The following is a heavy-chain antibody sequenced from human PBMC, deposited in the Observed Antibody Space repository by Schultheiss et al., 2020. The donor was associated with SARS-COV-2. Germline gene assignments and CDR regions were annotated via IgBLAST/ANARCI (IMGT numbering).Heavy chain of an antibody. CDR1: GYSISSGYY. CDR3: ARGTPYSSSWPYWYFDL. J-gene: IGHJ2*01. D-gene: IGHD6-13*01. CDR2: IYYSGST. Sequence: SETLSLTCAVSGYSISSGYYWSWIRQPPGKGLEWIGYIYYSGSTNYNPSLKSRVTISVDTSKNQFSLKLSSVTAADTAVYYCARGTPYSSSWPYWYFDLWGRGTLVTVSS. V-gene: IGHV4-61*01.